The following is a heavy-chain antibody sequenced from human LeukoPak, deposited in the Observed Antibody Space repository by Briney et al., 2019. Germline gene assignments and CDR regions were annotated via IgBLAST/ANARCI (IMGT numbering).Heavy chain of an antibody. CDR1: GGSIRIATYS. CDR3: ARRSTSGYYYFDY. V-gene: IGHV4-39*01. Sequence: PSETLSLTCTVSGGSIRIATYSWAWIRQPPGKGLEWIGTIHSSGSTYYHPSLESRVTISLDSSSTQFSLKLTSVTAADAAVYYCARRSTSGYYYFDYWGQGTRVTVSS. D-gene: IGHD2-2*01. CDR2: IHSSGST. J-gene: IGHJ4*02.